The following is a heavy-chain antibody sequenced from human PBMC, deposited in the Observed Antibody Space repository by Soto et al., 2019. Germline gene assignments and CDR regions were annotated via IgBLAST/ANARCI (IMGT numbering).Heavy chain of an antibody. Sequence: GASVKVSCKASGYTFTIYGISGVLQSPGQWLEWMGWISAYNGNTNYAQKLQGRVTMTTDTSTSTAYMELRSLRSDDTAVYYCARVHLDSSSWIDYWGQGTLVTVSS. V-gene: IGHV1-18*04. CDR2: ISAYNGNT. D-gene: IGHD6-13*01. J-gene: IGHJ4*02. CDR1: GYTFTIYG. CDR3: ARVHLDSSSWIDY.